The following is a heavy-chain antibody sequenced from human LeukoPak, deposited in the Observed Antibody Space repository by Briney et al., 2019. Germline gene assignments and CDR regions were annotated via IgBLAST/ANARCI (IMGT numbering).Heavy chain of an antibody. Sequence: NASETLSLTCTVSGDSISSSSYYWDWIRQPPGMGLEWIGSIYYSGSTYYSPSLKSRVSISVDTSTNQFSLKLSSVTAADTAVYYCAREVFYYDSSGQGPRYAFDIWGQGTMVTVSS. V-gene: IGHV4-39*07. CDR2: IYYSGST. J-gene: IGHJ3*02. CDR1: GDSISSSSYY. D-gene: IGHD3-22*01. CDR3: AREVFYYDSSGQGPRYAFDI.